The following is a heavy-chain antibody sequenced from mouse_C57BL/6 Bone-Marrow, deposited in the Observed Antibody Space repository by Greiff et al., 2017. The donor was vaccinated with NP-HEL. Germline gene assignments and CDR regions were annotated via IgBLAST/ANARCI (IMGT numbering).Heavy chain of an antibody. D-gene: IGHD4-1*01. Sequence: EVMLVESGGGLVQSGRSLRLSCATSGFTFSDFYMEWVRQAPGKGLEWIAASRNKANDYTTEYSASVKGRFIVSRDTSQSFLYLQMNALRAEDTAIYYCARDNWDWYFDVWGTGTTVTVSS. CDR3: ARDNWDWYFDV. CDR2: SRNKANDYTT. CDR1: GFTFSDFY. V-gene: IGHV7-1*01. J-gene: IGHJ1*03.